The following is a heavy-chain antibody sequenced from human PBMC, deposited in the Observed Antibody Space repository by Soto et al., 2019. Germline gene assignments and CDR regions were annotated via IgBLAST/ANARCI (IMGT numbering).Heavy chain of an antibody. D-gene: IGHD4-17*01. V-gene: IGHV3-11*01. Sequence: QVQLVESGGGLVKPGGALRHSCAASGFTFSDYYMSWIRQAPGKGLEWVSYISSSGSTIYYADSVKGRFTISRDNAKNSLYLQRNSLRAEDTAVYYCARDWVAAHHGDDKGSAFDIWGQGTMVTVSS. J-gene: IGHJ3*02. CDR2: ISSSGSTI. CDR3: ARDWVAAHHGDDKGSAFDI. CDR1: GFTFSDYY.